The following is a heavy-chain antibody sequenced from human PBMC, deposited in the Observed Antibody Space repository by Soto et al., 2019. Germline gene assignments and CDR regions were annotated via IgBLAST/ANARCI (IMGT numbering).Heavy chain of an antibody. CDR1: GYSFANYW. J-gene: IGHJ6*02. V-gene: IGHV5-51*01. Sequence: GESLKISCQGSGYSFANYWIAWVRQMPGKGLEWVGVIYPGDSDTRYSPSFRGQVTISADKSISHVYLQWSSLKASDTAMYYCTRNRLRQYYYGMDVWGQGTTVTVSS. D-gene: IGHD3-10*01. CDR3: TRNRLRQYYYGMDV. CDR2: IYPGDSDT.